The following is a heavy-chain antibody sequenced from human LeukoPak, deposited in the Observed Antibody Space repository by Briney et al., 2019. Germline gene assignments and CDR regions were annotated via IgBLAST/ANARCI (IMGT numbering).Heavy chain of an antibody. V-gene: IGHV1-18*01. CDR1: ASSFPTFS. Sequence: GASVKVSCKASASSFPTFSFSWVRQAPGQGLEWMGWISVASGDTFYAQKVQGRVSMTTDTITGTLYMELTGLTSDDTAVYYCTTGYGDLEIYGNWGQGTLVIVPS. D-gene: IGHD4-17*01. CDR3: TTGYGDLEIYGN. CDR2: ISVASGDT. J-gene: IGHJ4*02.